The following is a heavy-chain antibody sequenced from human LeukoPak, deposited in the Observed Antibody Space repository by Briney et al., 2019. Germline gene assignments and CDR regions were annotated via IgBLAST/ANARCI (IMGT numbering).Heavy chain of an antibody. CDR1: GFTFISYA. V-gene: IGHV3-23*01. J-gene: IGHJ6*03. Sequence: AGSLRLSCAASGFTFISYAMSWVRQAPGKGLEWVSAISGSGGSTYYADSVKGQFPISRDTSKNTLYLQMNRLRAEDTAVYYCAQGYGSGSYSTYYYYYYYMDVWGKGTTVTVSS. CDR3: AQGYGSGSYSTYYYYYYYMDV. D-gene: IGHD3-10*01. CDR2: ISGSGGST.